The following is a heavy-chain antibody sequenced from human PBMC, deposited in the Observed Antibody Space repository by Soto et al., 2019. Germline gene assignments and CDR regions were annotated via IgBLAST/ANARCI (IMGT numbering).Heavy chain of an antibody. Sequence: QITLKESGPTLVKPTQTLTLTCTFSGFSLSTTRVGVGWIRQPPGKALEWLALIYWDDDKRYSPFLKSRLTIDKDTSKNQVVLTMTTMDPMDTATYFCAHTLVAGLGYYFDYWGQGTLVTVSS. J-gene: IGHJ4*02. V-gene: IGHV2-5*02. D-gene: IGHD6-19*01. CDR2: IYWDDDK. CDR3: AHTLVAGLGYYFDY. CDR1: GFSLSTTRVG.